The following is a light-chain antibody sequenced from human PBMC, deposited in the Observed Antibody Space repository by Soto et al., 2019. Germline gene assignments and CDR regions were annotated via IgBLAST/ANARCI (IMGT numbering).Light chain of an antibody. V-gene: IGKV1-12*01. J-gene: IGKJ4*01. CDR3: QQGNSFPLT. Sequence: DIQMTQSPSSVSASVGDRVTITCRASPGLSSWLAWYQQKPEKAPKLVIYDASSLQSGVPSRFSGSGSGTDFTLTISSLQPEDFATYDCQQGNSFPLTFGGGTKVEI. CDR1: PGLSSW. CDR2: DAS.